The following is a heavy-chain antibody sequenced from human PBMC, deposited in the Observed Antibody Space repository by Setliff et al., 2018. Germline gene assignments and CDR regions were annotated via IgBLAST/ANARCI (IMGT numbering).Heavy chain of an antibody. V-gene: IGHV3-7*03. Sequence: PGGSLRLSCTASGFTFSSYWMSWVRQAPGKGLEWVANIKQDGSEKYYADSVKGRFTISRDDSKNTLYLQMLSLRAEDTAVYYCAKGGSDFWSELDYWGQGTLVTVSS. CDR3: AKGGSDFWSELDY. CDR1: GFTFSSYW. D-gene: IGHD3-3*01. J-gene: IGHJ4*02. CDR2: IKQDGSEK.